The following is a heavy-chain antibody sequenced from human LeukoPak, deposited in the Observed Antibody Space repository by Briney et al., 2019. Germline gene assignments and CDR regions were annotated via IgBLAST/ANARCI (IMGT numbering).Heavy chain of an antibody. CDR3: TRGGYYYDSSGYPFDY. CDR2: IYTSGST. D-gene: IGHD3-22*01. J-gene: IGHJ4*02. CDR1: GGSISSYY. V-gene: IGHV4-4*07. Sequence: SETLSLTCTVPGGSISSYYWSWIRQPAGKGLEWIGRIYTSGSTNYNPSLKSRVTMSVDTSKVQFSLKLISVTAADTAVYYCTRGGYYYDSSGYPFDYWGQGTLVTVSS.